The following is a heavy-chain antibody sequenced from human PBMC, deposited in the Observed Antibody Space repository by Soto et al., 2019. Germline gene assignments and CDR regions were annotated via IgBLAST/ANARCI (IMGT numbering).Heavy chain of an antibody. CDR2: IYYSGRT. CDR1: GGSVSTYY. CDR3: AVGRGYSGQRRGWFDT. V-gene: IGHV4-59*02. Sequence: QLHLQESGPGLVKPSETLSLTCTVSGGSVSTYYWKWIRQPPWKGLAWIGDIYYSGRTNYNPSLQSRARISGDMSKNQFSLNLSSVTPADTAVYYCAVGRGYSGQRRGWFDTWGQGTLVTVSS. J-gene: IGHJ5*02. D-gene: IGHD5-12*01.